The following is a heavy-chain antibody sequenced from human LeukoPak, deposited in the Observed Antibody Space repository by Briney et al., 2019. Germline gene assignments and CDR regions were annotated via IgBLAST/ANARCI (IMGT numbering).Heavy chain of an antibody. J-gene: IGHJ4*02. V-gene: IGHV4-31*03. Sequence: SETLSLTCTVSGGSISSGGYYWSWIRQHPGKGLEWIGYIYYSGSTYYNPSLKSRVTITVYTSKNQFSLKLSSLTAADTAVYYCARASNPFGCRDWGQGTLVTVSS. CDR3: ARASNPFGCRD. CDR1: GGSISSGGYY. D-gene: IGHD2-8*01. CDR2: IYYSGST.